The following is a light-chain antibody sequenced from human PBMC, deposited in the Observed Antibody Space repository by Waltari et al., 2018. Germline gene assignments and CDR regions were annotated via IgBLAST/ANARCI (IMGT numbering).Light chain of an antibody. CDR2: DVS. V-gene: IGLV2-14*03. CDR3: SAYSTTSTWV. CDR1: SSDIGYYNY. J-gene: IGLJ3*02. Sequence: QSPLTQPASLSGSPGQSITISCSGSSSDIGYYNYVPWYQQHPDRAPKLIIYDVSYRPSGVSDRFSGSKSGNKASLTISGLQAEDEADYYCSAYSTTSTWVFGGGTKVTVL.